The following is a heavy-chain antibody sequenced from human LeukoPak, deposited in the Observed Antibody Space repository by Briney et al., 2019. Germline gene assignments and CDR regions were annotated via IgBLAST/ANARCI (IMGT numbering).Heavy chain of an antibody. CDR2: IKSKTDGGTA. J-gene: IGHJ4*02. D-gene: IGHD3-22*01. V-gene: IGHV3-15*07. CDR3: TTADSSGRFLIDY. CDR1: GITFSSYS. Sequence: GGSLRLSCGASGITFSSYSMNWVRQAPGKGLEWVGRIKSKTDGGTADYAAPVKGRFTISRDDSKNTLYLQMNSLKTEDTAVYYCTTADSSGRFLIDYWGQGTLVTVSS.